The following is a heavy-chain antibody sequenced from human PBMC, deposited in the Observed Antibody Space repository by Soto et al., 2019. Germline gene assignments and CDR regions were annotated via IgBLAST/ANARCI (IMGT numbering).Heavy chain of an antibody. V-gene: IGHV1-8*01. Sequence: QVQLVQSGAEVKKPGASVKVSCKVSGHTFTNYNINWVRQASGQGLEWMGWMSPTGGNTGYAQNSRGRGTMTGSTSRGTAYRALSSLRSEATAVYFCARNQEYTIWGSLRYRGNYYGLDVWGQGTTVTVSS. CDR2: MSPTGGNT. CDR1: GHTFTNYN. D-gene: IGHD3-16*02. J-gene: IGHJ6*02. CDR3: ARNQEYTIWGSLRYRGNYYGLDV.